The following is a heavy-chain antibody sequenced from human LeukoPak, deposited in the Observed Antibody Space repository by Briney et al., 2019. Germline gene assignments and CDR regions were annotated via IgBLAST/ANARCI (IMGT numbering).Heavy chain of an antibody. CDR2: MNPNSGNT. Sequence: GASVKVSCKASGYTFTSYDINWVRQATGQGLEWMGWMNPNSGNTGYAQKFQGRVTITRNTSISTAYMELSSLRSEDTAVYYCARQLSSGWYYWFDPWGQGTLVTVSS. J-gene: IGHJ5*02. D-gene: IGHD6-19*01. CDR3: ARQLSSGWYYWFDP. V-gene: IGHV1-8*03. CDR1: GYTFTSYD.